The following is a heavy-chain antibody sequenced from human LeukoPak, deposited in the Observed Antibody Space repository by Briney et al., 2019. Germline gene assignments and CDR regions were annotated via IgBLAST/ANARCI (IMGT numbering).Heavy chain of an antibody. Sequence: SETLFLTCTVSGGSISSSSNYWGWIRQPPGKGLEWIGSIYYSGNTYYNPSLESRVTISVDTSKNQFSLNLNSVTAADTAVYYCARGLRSFDYWGQGTLVTVSS. CDR3: ARGLRSFDY. J-gene: IGHJ4*02. CDR1: GGSISSSSNY. V-gene: IGHV4-39*07. CDR2: IYYSGNT.